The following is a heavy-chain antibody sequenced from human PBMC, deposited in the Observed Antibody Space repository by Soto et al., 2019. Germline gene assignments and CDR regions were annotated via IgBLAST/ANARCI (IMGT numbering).Heavy chain of an antibody. J-gene: IGHJ4*02. CDR3: ARGLTPYYYDSSGYSGQLGY. CDR1: GFTFSSYG. D-gene: IGHD3-22*01. Sequence: QVQLVESGGGVVQPGRSLRLSCAASGFTFSSYGMHWVRQAPGKGLEWVAVIWYDGSNKYYADSVKGRFTISRDNSKNTLYLQMNSLRAEDTAVYYCARGLTPYYYDSSGYSGQLGYWGQGTLVTVSS. V-gene: IGHV3-33*01. CDR2: IWYDGSNK.